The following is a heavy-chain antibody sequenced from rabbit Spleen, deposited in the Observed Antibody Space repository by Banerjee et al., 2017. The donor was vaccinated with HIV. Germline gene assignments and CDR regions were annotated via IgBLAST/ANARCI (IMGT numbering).Heavy chain of an antibody. CDR2: IDPVFGIT. J-gene: IGHJ3*01. D-gene: IGHD8-1*01. CDR3: ARDGSGGSYFAL. CDR1: GFDFSSYG. Sequence: QEQVVESGGGLVQPGGSLKLSCKASGFDFSSYGVSWVRQVPGKGLEWIGYIDPVFGITYYANWVNGRFTISRDNAQNTLFLQMTSLTAADTATYFCARDGSGGSYFALWGQSTLVTVS. V-gene: IGHV1S47*01.